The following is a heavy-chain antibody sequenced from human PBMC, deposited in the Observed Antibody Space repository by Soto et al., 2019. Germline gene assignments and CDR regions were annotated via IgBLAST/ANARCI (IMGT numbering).Heavy chain of an antibody. Sequence: SVKVSCKASGGTFSSHAISWVRQAPGRGLEWMGGIIPIFGTTNYAQNFRARVTITADESTSIAYMELSSLTSEDTAVYYCGSVGYCSSTNCLFYYYHYGMDVWGQGTTVTVSS. CDR2: IIPIFGTT. D-gene: IGHD2-2*03. CDR3: GSVGYCSSTNCLFYYYHYGMDV. CDR1: GGTFSSHA. V-gene: IGHV1-69*13. J-gene: IGHJ6*02.